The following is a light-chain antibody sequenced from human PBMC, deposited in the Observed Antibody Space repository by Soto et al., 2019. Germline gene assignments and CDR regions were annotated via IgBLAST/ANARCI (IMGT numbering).Light chain of an antibody. J-gene: IGKJ1*01. Sequence: DIQMTQSPSTLSASVGDRVTITCRASESISTWLAWYQQKPRKAPKLLIYKASSLASEVPSRFSGSGSGTEFTLPISLLQPDDVATYYCQQYNSYPWTFGQGTKVEIK. CDR1: ESISTW. V-gene: IGKV1-5*03. CDR2: KAS. CDR3: QQYNSYPWT.